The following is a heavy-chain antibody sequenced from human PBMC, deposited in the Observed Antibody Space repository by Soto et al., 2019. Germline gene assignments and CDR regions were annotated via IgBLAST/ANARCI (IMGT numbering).Heavy chain of an antibody. V-gene: IGHV1-2*02. J-gene: IGHJ5*02. D-gene: IGHD6-25*01. CDR1: GYTFTDYH. CDR2: INANNGGA. CDR3: AREGGSETLQPSYNWFDT. Sequence: QVQLVQSGAEVKKPGASVKVSCKASGYTFTDYHIHWVRQAPGQGLEFMGWINANNGGAGSAQQFQGRVTVTRDTSITTVYMELSNLRSDDTAVYYRAREGGSETLQPSYNWFDTWGQGTLVTVSS.